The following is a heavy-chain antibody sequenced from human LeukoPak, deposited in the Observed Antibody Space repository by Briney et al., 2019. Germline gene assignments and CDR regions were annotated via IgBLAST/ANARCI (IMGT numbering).Heavy chain of an antibody. J-gene: IGHJ3*02. D-gene: IGHD1-26*01. Sequence: GGSLRLSCAASGFTFSTYSMNWVRQTPGKGLEWVSYISSTGTTILYADSVKGRLTISRDNAKNSLYLQMNSLRAEDTAVYYCAGDWGSYTDAFDIWGQGTMVTVSS. V-gene: IGHV3-48*04. CDR2: ISSTGTTI. CDR1: GFTFSTYS. CDR3: AGDWGSYTDAFDI.